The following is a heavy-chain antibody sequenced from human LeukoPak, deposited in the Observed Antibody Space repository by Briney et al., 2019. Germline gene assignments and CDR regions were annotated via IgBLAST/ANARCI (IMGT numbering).Heavy chain of an antibody. V-gene: IGHV1-2*02. CDR1: GYTFTGYY. Sequence: ASVKVSCKASGYTFTGYYMHWVRQAPGQGLEWMGWINPNSGGTNYAQKFQGRVTMTRDTSISTAYMELSRLRSDDTAVYYCARDSARTMIVVVSYFDYWGQGTLVTVSS. CDR3: ARDSARTMIVVVSYFDY. J-gene: IGHJ4*02. D-gene: IGHD3-22*01. CDR2: INPNSGGT.